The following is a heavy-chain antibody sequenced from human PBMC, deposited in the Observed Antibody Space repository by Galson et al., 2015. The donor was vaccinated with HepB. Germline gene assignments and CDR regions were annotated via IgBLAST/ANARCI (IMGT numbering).Heavy chain of an antibody. CDR3: ATERNRYTNSWHYFDY. D-gene: IGHD6-13*01. CDR2: INWNSGTI. CDR1: GFTFDDYA. J-gene: IGHJ4*02. Sequence: SLRLSCAASGFTFDDYAMHWVRQAPGKGLEWVSGINWNSGTIVYADSVKGRFTISRDNAKNSLYLQMNSLTSEDTALYYCATERNRYTNSWHYFDYWGQGTLVTVSP. V-gene: IGHV3-9*01.